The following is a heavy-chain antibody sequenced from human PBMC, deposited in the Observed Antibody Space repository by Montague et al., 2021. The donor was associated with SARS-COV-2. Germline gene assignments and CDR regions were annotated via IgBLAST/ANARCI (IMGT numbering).Heavy chain of an antibody. CDR2: IHVGESGT. CDR1: GFTFITLA. J-gene: IGHJ4*02. D-gene: IGHD5-12*01. V-gene: IGHV3-23*03. Sequence: SLRLSCAASGFTFITLAMSWVRQAPGKGLDCVSFIHVGESGTYYADSMKGRFTISRGNSKNTLYLQMNSLRAEDTAVYYCVKVSPTTYYFDFWGQGTLVTVSS. CDR3: VKVSPTTYYFDF.